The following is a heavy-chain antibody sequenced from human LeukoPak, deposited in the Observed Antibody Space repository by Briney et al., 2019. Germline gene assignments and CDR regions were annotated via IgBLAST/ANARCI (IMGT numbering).Heavy chain of an antibody. CDR1: GFTFSSYS. D-gene: IGHD1-26*01. V-gene: IGHV3-21*01. Sequence: GGSLRLSCAASGFTFSSYSMNWVRQAPGKELEWVSSISSSSSYIYYADSVKGRFTISRDNAKNSLYLQMNSLRADDTAVYYCGREVPGGATILDYWGQGTLVTVSS. J-gene: IGHJ4*02. CDR3: GREVPGGATILDY. CDR2: ISSSSSYI.